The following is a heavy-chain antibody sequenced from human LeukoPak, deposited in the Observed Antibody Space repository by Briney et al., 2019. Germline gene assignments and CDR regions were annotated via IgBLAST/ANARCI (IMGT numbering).Heavy chain of an antibody. CDR2: IYYRGST. D-gene: IGHD1-26*01. J-gene: IGHJ4*02. Sequence: PSETLSLTCTVSGGSISNYYWSWIRQPPGKGLEWIGYIYYRGSTNYNPSLKSRVTISVDTSKNQFSLKLSSVTAADTAVYYCAREMMGIFFGSWGQGTLVTVSS. CDR1: GGSISNYY. V-gene: IGHV4-59*01. CDR3: AREMMGIFFGS.